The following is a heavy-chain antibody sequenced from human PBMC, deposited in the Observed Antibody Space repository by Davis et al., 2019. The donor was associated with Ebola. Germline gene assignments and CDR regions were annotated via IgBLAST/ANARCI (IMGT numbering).Heavy chain of an antibody. CDR2: ISAYNGNT. V-gene: IGHV1-18*01. CDR1: GYTFTSYG. D-gene: IGHD4-17*01. CDR3: ARANYGDGYYFYGMDV. J-gene: IGHJ6*02. Sequence: AASVKVSCKASGYTFTSYGISWVRQAPGQGLEWMGWISAYNGNTNYAQKLQGRVTMTTDTSTSTAYMELSSLRADDTAVYYCARANYGDGYYFYGMDVWGQGTTVTVSS.